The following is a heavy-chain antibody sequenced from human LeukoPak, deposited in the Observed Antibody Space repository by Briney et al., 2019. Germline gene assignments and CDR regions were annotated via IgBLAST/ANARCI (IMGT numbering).Heavy chain of an antibody. D-gene: IGHD3-10*02. CDR3: ARDGNGDYVRNTFNM. CDR1: GFIFSDYY. Sequence: GGSLRLSFAASGFIFSDYYMIWIRQAPGRGLAWVSYISSGSSTIYYADSFKGRFTISRDNAKNSLYLQMDSLRADDTAVYFCARDGNGDYVRNTFNMRGQGTMVTVSS. CDR2: ISSGSSTI. V-gene: IGHV3-11*04. J-gene: IGHJ3*02.